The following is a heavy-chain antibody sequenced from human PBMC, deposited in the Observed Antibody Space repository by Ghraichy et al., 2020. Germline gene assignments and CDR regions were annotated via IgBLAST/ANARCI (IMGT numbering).Heavy chain of an antibody. CDR2: IDPNDSDA. V-gene: IGHV5-51*01. CDR3: ARASGDYRKHGAFDI. D-gene: IGHD1-14*01. Sequence: GGSLRLSCKGSGYSFTSFWIGWVRQMPGQGLDWMGIIDPNDSDARYSPSFQGQVTISADKSISTAYLQWSSLKASDSAMYYCARASGDYRKHGAFDIWGEGTMVIVSS. CDR1: GYSFTSFW. J-gene: IGHJ3*02.